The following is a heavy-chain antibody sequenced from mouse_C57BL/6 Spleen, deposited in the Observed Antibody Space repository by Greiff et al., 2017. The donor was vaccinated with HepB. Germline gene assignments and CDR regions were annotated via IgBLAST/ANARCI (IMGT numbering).Heavy chain of an antibody. Sequence: EVQRVESGGGLVQPKGSLKLSCAASGFSFNTYAMNWVRQAPGKGLEWVARIRSKSNNYATYYADSVKDRFTISRDDSESMLYLQMNNLKTEDTAMYYCVRLSYYSNYLDYWGQGTTLTVSS. CDR2: IRSKSNNYAT. D-gene: IGHD2-5*01. CDR3: VRLSYYSNYLDY. CDR1: GFSFNTYA. J-gene: IGHJ2*01. V-gene: IGHV10-1*01.